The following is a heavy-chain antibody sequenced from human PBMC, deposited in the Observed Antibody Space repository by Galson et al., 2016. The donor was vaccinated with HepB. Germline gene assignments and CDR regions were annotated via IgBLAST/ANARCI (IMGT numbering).Heavy chain of an antibody. CDR3: AKDPNGDYVGAFDD. CDR1: GFTFSSYA. D-gene: IGHD4-17*01. Sequence: SLRLSCAASGFTFSSYAMHWVRQAPGKGLEWVSSIFGSGAGTRYADSVKGRFTISRDNSKNTLYLQMNTLRAEDTALYYCAKDPNGDYVGAFDDWGQGTMVTVSS. J-gene: IGHJ3*01. V-gene: IGHV3-23*01. CDR2: IFGSGAGT.